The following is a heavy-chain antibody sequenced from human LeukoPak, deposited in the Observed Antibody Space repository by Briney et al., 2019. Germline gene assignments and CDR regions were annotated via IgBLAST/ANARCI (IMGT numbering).Heavy chain of an antibody. CDR2: INTHNGAT. D-gene: IGHD1-26*01. CDR1: GYTFSGYN. J-gene: IGHJ4*02. V-gene: IGHV1-2*02. Sequence: ASVKVPCKASGYTFSGYNMHWVRQAPGQGLEWMGWINTHNGATNYAQHFQGRVTMTTDTAVTTAYMDLDGLISDDAAVYFCARGPIGGLRKGFDIWGQGTLVTVSS. CDR3: ARGPIGGLRKGFDI.